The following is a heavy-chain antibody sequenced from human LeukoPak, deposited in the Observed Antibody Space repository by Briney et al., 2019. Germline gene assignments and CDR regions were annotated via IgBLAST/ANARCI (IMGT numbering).Heavy chain of an antibody. V-gene: IGHV3-7*01. CDR2: IRQDGSEK. Sequence: PGGSLRLSCEASGFTFSTYWMSWVRQAPGKGLEGVAIIRQDGSEKYYVDSVKGRFTISRDNAKNSLSLQMNSLRAEDTAVYYCARGYDDATDYFDYWGQGTLVTVSS. D-gene: IGHD5-12*01. CDR3: ARGYDDATDYFDY. CDR1: GFTFSTYW. J-gene: IGHJ4*02.